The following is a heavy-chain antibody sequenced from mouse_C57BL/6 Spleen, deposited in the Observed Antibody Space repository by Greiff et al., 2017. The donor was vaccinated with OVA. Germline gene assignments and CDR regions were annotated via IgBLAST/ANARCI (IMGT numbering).Heavy chain of an antibody. V-gene: IGHV1-80*01. D-gene: IGHD3-2*02. CDR2: IYPGDGDT. CDR1: GYAYSSYW. J-gene: IGHJ3*01. CDR3: AGTAQATAFAY. Sequence: QVQLKQSGAELVKPGASVKISCKASGYAYSSYWMNWVKQRPGKGLEWIGQIYPGDGDTNYNGKFKGKATLTADKSSSTAYMQLSSLTSEDSAVYFCAGTAQATAFAYWGQGTLVTVSA.